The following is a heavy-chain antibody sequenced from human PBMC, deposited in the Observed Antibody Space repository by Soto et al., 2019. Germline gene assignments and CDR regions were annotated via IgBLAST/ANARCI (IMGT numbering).Heavy chain of an antibody. D-gene: IGHD6-13*01. CDR1: GGSFSGYY. V-gene: IGHV4-34*01. CDR3: ARGVAANENYYYYYYMDV. J-gene: IGHJ6*03. CDR2: INHSGST. Sequence: PSETLSLTCAVYGGSFSGYYWSWIRQPPGKGLEWIGEINHSGSTNYNPSLKSRVTISVDTSKNQFSLKLSSVTAADTAVYYCARGVAANENYYYYYYMDVWGKGTTVTVSS.